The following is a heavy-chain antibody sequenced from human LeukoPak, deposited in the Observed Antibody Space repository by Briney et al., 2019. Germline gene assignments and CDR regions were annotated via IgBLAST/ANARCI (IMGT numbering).Heavy chain of an antibody. CDR3: ARDPPRAYCGGDCPRWWYFDL. J-gene: IGHJ2*01. V-gene: IGHV3-7*01. CDR2: IKQDGSEK. D-gene: IGHD2-21*02. Sequence: GGSLRLSCAASGFTFSSYWMSWVRQAPGKGLEWVANIKQDGSEKYYVDSVKGRFTISRDNAKNSLYLQMNSLRAEDTAVYYCARDPPRAYCGGDCPRWWYFDLWGRGTLVTVSS. CDR1: GFTFSSYW.